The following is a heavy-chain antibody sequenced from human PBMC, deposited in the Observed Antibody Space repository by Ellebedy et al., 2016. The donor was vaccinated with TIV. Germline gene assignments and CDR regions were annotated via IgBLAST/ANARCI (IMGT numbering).Heavy chain of an antibody. CDR3: TRVDSSRWYTPEFAY. D-gene: IGHD6-13*01. V-gene: IGHV1-69*10. J-gene: IGHJ1*01. CDR2: IISILGTA. Sequence: SVKVSCKASGGTFSRYGISWVRQAPGQGLEWMGGIISILGTAHYAQKFQGRVTITADISTSTAYMELSSLTTDDTAVYYCTRVDSSRWYTPEFAYWGQGTLVIVSS. CDR1: GGTFSRYG.